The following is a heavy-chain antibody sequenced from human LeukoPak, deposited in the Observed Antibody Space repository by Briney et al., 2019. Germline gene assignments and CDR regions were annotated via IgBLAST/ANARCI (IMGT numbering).Heavy chain of an antibody. Sequence: GGSLRLSCAASGFTVSSNYMSWGRQAPGEGLEWVSVIYIVVSTYYADSVKGRFTISRDNSKSTLYIQMNRLRAEDTAVYYCARAKPKNMVRGLIMRRESRYYFDYWGQGTLVTVSS. V-gene: IGHV3-53*01. CDR3: ARAKPKNMVRGLIMRRESRYYFDY. CDR2: IYIVVST. D-gene: IGHD3-10*01. J-gene: IGHJ4*02. CDR1: GFTVSSNY.